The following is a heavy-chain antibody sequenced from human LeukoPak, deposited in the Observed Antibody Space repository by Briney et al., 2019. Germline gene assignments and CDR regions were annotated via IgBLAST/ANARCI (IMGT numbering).Heavy chain of an antibody. CDR3: ATAKFCGDDCYSYYFHY. Sequence: EASVKVSCKVSAYTLTELSMHWVRQAPGKGLEWMGGFDPEDGETIYAQKFQGRVTMTEDTSTDTAYMELSSLRSEDTAVYYCATAKFCGDDCYSYYFHYWGQGTLVTVSS. CDR1: AYTLTELS. J-gene: IGHJ4*02. CDR2: FDPEDGET. V-gene: IGHV1-24*01. D-gene: IGHD2-21*01.